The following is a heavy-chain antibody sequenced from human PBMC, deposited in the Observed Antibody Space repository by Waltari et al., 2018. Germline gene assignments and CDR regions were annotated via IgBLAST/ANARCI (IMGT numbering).Heavy chain of an antibody. CDR3: AKDMGSDYDFWSGYYGYDY. CDR2: ISWNSGSI. CDR1: GFTFDDYA. D-gene: IGHD3-3*01. V-gene: IGHV3-9*01. J-gene: IGHJ4*02. Sequence: EVQLVESGGGLVQPGRSLRLSCAASGFTFDDYAMHWVRQAPGKGLEWVSGISWNSGSIGYSDSVKGRFTISRDNAKNSLYLQMNSLRAEDTALYYCAKDMGSDYDFWSGYYGYDYWGQGTLVTVCS.